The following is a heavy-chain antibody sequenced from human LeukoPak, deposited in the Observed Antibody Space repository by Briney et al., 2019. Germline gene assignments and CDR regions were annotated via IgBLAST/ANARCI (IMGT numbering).Heavy chain of an antibody. CDR3: AKDKSPKYGSGSDDAFDI. CDR1: GFTFSSYA. D-gene: IGHD3-10*01. CDR2: IRYDGSNK. V-gene: IGHV3-30*02. Sequence: GGSLRLSCAASGFTFSSYAMHWVRQAPGKGLEWVAFIRYDGSNKYYADSVKGRFTISRDNSKNTLYLQMNSLRAEDTAVYYCAKDKSPKYGSGSDDAFDIWGQGTMVTVSS. J-gene: IGHJ3*02.